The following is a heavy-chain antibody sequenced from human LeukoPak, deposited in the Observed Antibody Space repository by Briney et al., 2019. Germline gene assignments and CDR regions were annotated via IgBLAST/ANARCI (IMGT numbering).Heavy chain of an antibody. D-gene: IGHD6-13*01. Sequence: GGSLRLSCTASGFAFSSFAMHWVRQAPGKGLEWVAVISYDGSNKYFADSVKGRFTISRDNSKNTLYLQMNSLRAEDTAVFYCARDQMISAAGLDYWGQGTLVTVSS. V-gene: IGHV3-30-3*01. CDR3: ARDQMISAAGLDY. CDR1: GFAFSSFA. CDR2: ISYDGSNK. J-gene: IGHJ4*02.